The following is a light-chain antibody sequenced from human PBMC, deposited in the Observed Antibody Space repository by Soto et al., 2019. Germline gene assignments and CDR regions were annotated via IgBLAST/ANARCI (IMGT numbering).Light chain of an antibody. V-gene: IGKV1-17*03. CDR2: SAS. CDR1: QDISNR. CDR3: QQYNSYPIT. Sequence: DIQMTQSPSAFSAAVGDRVTITCRSSQDISNRLGWFQQRPGKAPKRLIYSASGLETGVPSRFSGTGSGTEFTLTISSLQPDDFATYYCQQYNSYPITFGQGTRLEIK. J-gene: IGKJ5*01.